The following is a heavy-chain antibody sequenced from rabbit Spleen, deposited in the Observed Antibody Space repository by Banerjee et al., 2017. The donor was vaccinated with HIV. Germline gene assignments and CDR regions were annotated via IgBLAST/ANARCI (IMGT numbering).Heavy chain of an antibody. Sequence: QEHLKESGGGLVQPGGSLKLSCKASGFTLSSYYMCWVRQAPGKGLEWIVCIDTGFGGSTYYASWAKGRFTISKTSSTTVTLQMTSLTAADTATYFCATYVDYDGDFNLWGPGTLVTVS. V-gene: IGHV1S45*01. J-gene: IGHJ4*01. CDR1: GFTLSSYY. CDR2: IDTGFGGST. D-gene: IGHD2-1*01. CDR3: ATYVDYDGDFNL.